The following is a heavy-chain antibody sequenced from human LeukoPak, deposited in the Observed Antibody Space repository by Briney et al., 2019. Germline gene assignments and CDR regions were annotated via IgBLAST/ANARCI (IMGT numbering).Heavy chain of an antibody. D-gene: IGHD4-17*01. CDR2: ISSSSSYI. CDR3: ARDREDDYGDYAVWFDY. Sequence: GGSLRLSCAASGFTFSSYSMNWVRQAPGKGLEWVSSISSSSSYIYYADSVKGRFTISRDNAKNSLYLQMNSLRAEDTAVYYCARDREDDYGDYAVWFDYWGQGTLVTVSS. CDR1: GFTFSSYS. V-gene: IGHV3-21*01. J-gene: IGHJ4*02.